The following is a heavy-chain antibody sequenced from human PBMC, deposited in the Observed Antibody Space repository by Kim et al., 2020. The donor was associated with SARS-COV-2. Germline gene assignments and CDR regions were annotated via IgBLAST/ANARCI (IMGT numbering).Heavy chain of an antibody. V-gene: IGHV3-23*01. Sequence: GGSLILSCTTSGFTFTGYAMSWVRQAPGKGLEWVSSIDGSDGTTYYVDSVKGRFTISRDNSKNTLYLQMSTLRADDTAVYYCMKGGWGWIWDHWGEG. CDR1: GFTFTGYA. J-gene: IGHJ4*02. CDR3: MKGGWGWIWDH. D-gene: IGHD2-2*03. CDR2: IDGSDGTT.